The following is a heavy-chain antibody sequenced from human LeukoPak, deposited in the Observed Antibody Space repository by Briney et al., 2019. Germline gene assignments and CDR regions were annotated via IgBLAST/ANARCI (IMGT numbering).Heavy chain of an antibody. J-gene: IGHJ6*02. CDR1: GFSFSNFG. CDR3: AKDRTPLAVGGIVYSYYDYGEDV. Sequence: GGSLRLSCVGSGFSFSNFGIHWVRQGPGKGLEWVAFMSYDGSNKWYADAVKGRCTISRDNSKNTLFLAVDSLRPEDTAVYYCAKDRTPLAVGGIVYSYYDYGEDVWGQGTTVTVSS. D-gene: IGHD6-19*01. V-gene: IGHV3-30*18. CDR2: MSYDGSNK.